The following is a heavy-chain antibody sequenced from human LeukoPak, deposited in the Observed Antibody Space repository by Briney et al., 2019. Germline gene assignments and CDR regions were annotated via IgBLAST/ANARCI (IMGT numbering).Heavy chain of an antibody. CDR3: ARTMTTRYYYYGMDV. CDR1: GDSISSSSYY. Sequence: SETLSLTCSVSGDSISSSSYYWGWIRQPPGKGLEWIGSIYYSGSTYYNPSLKSRVTISVDTSKNQFSLKLSSVTAADTAVYYCARTMTTRYYYYGMDVWGQGTTVTVSS. J-gene: IGHJ6*02. V-gene: IGHV4-39*07. D-gene: IGHD3-22*01. CDR2: IYYSGST.